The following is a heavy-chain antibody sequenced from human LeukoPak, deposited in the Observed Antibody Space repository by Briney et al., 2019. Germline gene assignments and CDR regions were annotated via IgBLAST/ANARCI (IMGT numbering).Heavy chain of an antibody. Sequence: GGSLRLSCAASGFTVSSNYMSWVRQAPGKGLEWVSFIYSGGSTYYADSVKGRFTISRDNSKNTLYLQMNSLRAEDTAVYYCARASSHCSSTSCYIGYWGQGTLVTVSS. J-gene: IGHJ4*02. CDR1: GFTVSSNY. V-gene: IGHV3-53*01. CDR2: IYSGGST. CDR3: ARASSHCSSTSCYIGY. D-gene: IGHD2-2*01.